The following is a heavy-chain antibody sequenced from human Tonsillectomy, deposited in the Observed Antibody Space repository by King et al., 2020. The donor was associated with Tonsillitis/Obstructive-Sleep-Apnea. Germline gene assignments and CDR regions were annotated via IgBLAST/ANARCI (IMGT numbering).Heavy chain of an antibody. D-gene: IGHD5-24*01. V-gene: IGHV3-23*04. Sequence: VQLVESGGGLVQPGGSLRLSCAASGFTFSSYAMSWVRQAPGKGLDWVSAISGGGGNTYYADSVKGRFTISRDNSKNTLYLQMNSLRAEDTAVYYCAKNTETPDYYTGMDVWGQGTTVTVSS. CDR1: GFTFSSYA. J-gene: IGHJ6*02. CDR2: ISGGGGNT. CDR3: AKNTETPDYYTGMDV.